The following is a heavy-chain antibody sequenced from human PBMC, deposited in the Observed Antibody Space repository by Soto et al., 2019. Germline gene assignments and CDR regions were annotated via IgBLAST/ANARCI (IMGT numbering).Heavy chain of an antibody. J-gene: IGHJ4*02. CDR2: ISGSGDKT. D-gene: IGHD1-26*01. V-gene: IGHV3-23*01. Sequence: GGSLRLSCAASGHIFSDYAMSWVRQAPGKGLECVACISGSGDKTFYADSVKGRFTISRDNSKNTVSLHMNSLRVDDTAVYFCAKDRFGIVGPVDYWGPGTLVTVSS. CDR3: AKDRFGIVGPVDY. CDR1: GHIFSDYA.